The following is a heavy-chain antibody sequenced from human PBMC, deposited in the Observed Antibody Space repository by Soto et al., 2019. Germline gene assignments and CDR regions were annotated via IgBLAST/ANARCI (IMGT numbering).Heavy chain of an antibody. Sequence: QVQLQESGPGLVNPSGTLSLTCAVSSASISISNWWSWVRQAPGMGLEWIGEIHHGGSTNYSPSLKSRVTISVDKSKNQFSLKLNSVTAADTAVYYCARVGFCRCTICSSEDSYSYMDVWGKGTPVTVSS. CDR2: IHHGGST. CDR3: ARVGFCRCTICSSEDSYSYMDV. J-gene: IGHJ6*03. D-gene: IGHD2-2*01. V-gene: IGHV4-4*02. CDR1: SASISISNW.